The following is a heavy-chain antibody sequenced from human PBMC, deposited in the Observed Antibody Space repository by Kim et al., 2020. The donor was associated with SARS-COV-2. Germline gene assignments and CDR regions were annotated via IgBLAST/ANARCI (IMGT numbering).Heavy chain of an antibody. V-gene: IGHV1-46*01. Sequence: ASVKVSCKASGYTFTSYYMHWVRQAPGQGLEWMGIINPSGGSTSYAQKFQGRVTMTRDTSTSTVYMELSSLRSEDTAVYYCARGIPFWSGYHGWFDPWGQGTLVTVSS. J-gene: IGHJ5*02. CDR2: INPSGGST. CDR1: GYTFTSYY. D-gene: IGHD3-3*01. CDR3: ARGIPFWSGYHGWFDP.